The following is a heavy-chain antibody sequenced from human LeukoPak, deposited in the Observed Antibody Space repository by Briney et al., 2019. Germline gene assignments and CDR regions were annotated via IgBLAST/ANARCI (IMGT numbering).Heavy chain of an antibody. D-gene: IGHD2-2*01. CDR2: IYYSGST. Sequence: SETLSLTCTVSGGSISSSSYYWGWIRQPPGKGLEWIGSIYYSGSTYYNPSLKSRVTISVDTSKNQFSLKLSSVTAAGTAVYYCAKLVGYFVVVPAATFFFDHWGQGTLVTVSS. CDR3: AKLVGYFVVVPAATFFFDH. J-gene: IGHJ4*02. V-gene: IGHV4-39*01. CDR1: GGSISSSSYY.